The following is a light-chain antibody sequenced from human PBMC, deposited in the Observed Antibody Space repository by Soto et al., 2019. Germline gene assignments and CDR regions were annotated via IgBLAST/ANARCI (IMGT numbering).Light chain of an antibody. CDR2: VNSDGSH. CDR1: SGHSSHA. CDR3: QTWGTGIQV. Sequence: QPVLTQSPSVSASLGASVKLTCTLSSGHSSHAIAWHQQQPEKGPRYLMKVNSDGSHNKGDGIPDRFSGSSSGAERYLTISSLQSEDEADYYCQTWGTGIQVFGGGTKLTVL. J-gene: IGLJ2*01. V-gene: IGLV4-69*01.